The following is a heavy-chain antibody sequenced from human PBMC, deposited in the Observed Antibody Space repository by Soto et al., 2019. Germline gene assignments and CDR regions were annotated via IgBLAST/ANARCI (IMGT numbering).Heavy chain of an antibody. J-gene: IGHJ4*02. CDR2: IIPMFGTA. Sequence: QVQLVQSGAEVKKPESSVKVSCKAPGGTFSTYAISWVRQAPGQGLEWMGGIIPMFGTANYAQRFQDRVTITADESTNTVTTELSSTSSEDTAVYFCASGIQMWLRRINNGYAGWGQGTLVTVSS. V-gene: IGHV1-69*12. D-gene: IGHD5-12*01. CDR1: GGTFSTYA. CDR3: ASGIQMWLRRINNGYAG.